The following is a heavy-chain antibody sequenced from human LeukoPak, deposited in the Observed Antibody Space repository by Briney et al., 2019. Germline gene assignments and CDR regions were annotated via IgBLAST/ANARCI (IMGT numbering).Heavy chain of an antibody. CDR2: IIPIFGTA. D-gene: IGHD4-17*01. Sequence: GASVKVSCKASGGTFSSYAISWVRQAPGQGLEWMGGIIPIFGTANYAQKFQGRVTITTDESTSTAYMELSSLRSEDTAVYYCARASPRNYGDYVLPWPYDWGQGTLVTVSS. V-gene: IGHV1-69*05. J-gene: IGHJ4*02. CDR3: ARASPRNYGDYVLPWPYD. CDR1: GGTFSSYA.